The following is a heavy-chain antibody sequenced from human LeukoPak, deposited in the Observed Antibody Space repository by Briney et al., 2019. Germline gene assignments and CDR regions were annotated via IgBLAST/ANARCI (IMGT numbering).Heavy chain of an antibody. V-gene: IGHV4-59*08. D-gene: IGHD1-1*01. CDR1: GGSISSYY. J-gene: IGHJ3*02. CDR3: ARRTGAFDI. Sequence: PLETLSLTRTVSGGSISSYYWSWIPESPGQGLEWIGYIYYSGSTDYNPSLKSRVTISVDTSKNQLSLKLSSVTAADTAVYYCARRTGAFDIWGQGTMVTVSS. CDR2: IYYSGST.